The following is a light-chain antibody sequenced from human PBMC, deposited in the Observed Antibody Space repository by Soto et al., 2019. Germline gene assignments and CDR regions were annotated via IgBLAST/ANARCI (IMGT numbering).Light chain of an antibody. Sequence: DIQMTQSPSSLSASIGDIITITCRASQSISTYLNWYQQKPGKAPKLLIYDASTLQNGVPSRFXGSGSATDYTLTISGLQPEDFATYYCQQSFITPPLTFGGGTKVEMK. J-gene: IGKJ4*01. CDR1: QSISTY. V-gene: IGKV1-39*01. CDR2: DAS. CDR3: QQSFITPPLT.